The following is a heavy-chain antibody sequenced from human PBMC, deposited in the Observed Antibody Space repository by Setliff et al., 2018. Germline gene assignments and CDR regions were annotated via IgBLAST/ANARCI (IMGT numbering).Heavy chain of an antibody. J-gene: IGHJ5*01. Sequence: RLSCAASGITFKNAWMTWVRQAPGKGLEWVGRIKSSTEDASTDLAAAVKGRFTMSRDDSRNTVYLQMSSLKSEDTALYFCATGPRDNRNFLNWLGSWGQGTLVTVSS. CDR1: GITFKNAW. CDR2: IKSSTEDAST. D-gene: IGHD3-3*01. CDR3: ATGPRDNRNFLNWLGS. V-gene: IGHV3-15*01.